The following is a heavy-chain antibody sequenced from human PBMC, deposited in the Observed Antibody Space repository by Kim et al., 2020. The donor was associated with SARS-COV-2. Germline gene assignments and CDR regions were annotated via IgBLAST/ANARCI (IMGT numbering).Heavy chain of an antibody. Sequence: GGSLRLSCAASGFTFTDYDMSWIRQAPGEGLKWVSYISGSGTTIYYADSVKGRFTIYRDNANNSLHLVMSDLRGEDTAVYYCAQRMASGMYFFDYWGRGNLVTVSS. V-gene: IGHV3-11*01. CDR3: AQRMASGMYFFDY. D-gene: IGHD1-1*01. CDR2: ISGSGTTI. J-gene: IGHJ4*01. CDR1: GFTFTDYD.